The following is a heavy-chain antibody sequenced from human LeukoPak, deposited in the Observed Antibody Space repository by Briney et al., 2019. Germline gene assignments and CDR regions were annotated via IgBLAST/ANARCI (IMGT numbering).Heavy chain of an antibody. V-gene: IGHV3-21*04. CDR3: ARMEMGATGFFDY. CDR2: ISSSSSYI. CDR1: GFTFSSYS. Sequence: GGSLRLSCAASGFTFSSYSMNWVRQAPGKGLEWVSSISSSSSYIYYADSVKGRFTISRDNSKNTLYLQMNSLRAEDTAVYYCARMEMGATGFFDYWGQGTLVTVSS. J-gene: IGHJ4*02. D-gene: IGHD1-26*01.